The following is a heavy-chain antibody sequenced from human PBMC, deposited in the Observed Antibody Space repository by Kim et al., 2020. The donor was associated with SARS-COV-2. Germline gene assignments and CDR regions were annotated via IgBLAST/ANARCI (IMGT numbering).Heavy chain of an antibody. J-gene: IGHJ6*02. CDR1: GYTFTSYG. D-gene: IGHD3-10*01. V-gene: IGHV1-18*01. CDR3: AMYYYGSGSYRPYYGMDV. CDR2: ISAYNGNT. Sequence: ASVKVSCKASGYTFTSYGISWVRQAPGQGLEWMGWISAYNGNTNYAQKLQGRVTMTTDTSTSTAYMELRSLRSDDTAVYYCAMYYYGSGSYRPYYGMDVWGQGTTVTVSS.